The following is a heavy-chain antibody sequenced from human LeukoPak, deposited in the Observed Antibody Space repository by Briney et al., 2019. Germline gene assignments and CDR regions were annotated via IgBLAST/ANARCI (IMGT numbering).Heavy chain of an antibody. V-gene: IGHV3-48*03. CDR2: ISSSGSTI. J-gene: IGHJ4*02. CDR1: GFTFSSYE. D-gene: IGHD1-26*01. Sequence: GGSLRLSCAASGFTFSSYEMNWVRQAPGKGLEWVSCISSSGSTINFADSVKGRFTISRDNAKNSLFLQMNSLRAEDTAVYYCARETYILGAKPLDYSGQGTLVTVSS. CDR3: ARETYILGAKPLDY.